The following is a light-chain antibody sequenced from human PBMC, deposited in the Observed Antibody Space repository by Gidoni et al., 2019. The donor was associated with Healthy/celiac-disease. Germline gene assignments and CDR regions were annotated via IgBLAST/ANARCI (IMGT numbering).Light chain of an antibody. CDR3: QQYGSSPRT. Sequence: IVLTQSPGTLSLSPGERATLSCRASQSVSGTYLAWYQQKPGQAPRLLIYDATSRATGIPDRFSGSGSGTDFSLTISRLEPEDFAVYYCQQYGSSPRTFXQXTKVEIK. CDR1: QSVSGTY. V-gene: IGKV3-20*01. J-gene: IGKJ1*01. CDR2: DAT.